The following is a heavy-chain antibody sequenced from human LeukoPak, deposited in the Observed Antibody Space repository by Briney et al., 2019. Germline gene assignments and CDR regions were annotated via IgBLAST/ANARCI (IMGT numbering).Heavy chain of an antibody. CDR3: ARKPYRGYDVDY. CDR2: ISAYNGNT. V-gene: IGHV1-18*01. Sequence: ASVKVSCKASGGTFSSYAISWVRQAPGQGLEWMGWISAYNGNTNYAQKLQGRVTMTTDTSTSTAYMELRSLRSDDTAVYYCARKPYRGYDVDYWGQGTLVTVSS. D-gene: IGHD5-12*01. CDR1: GGTFSSYA. J-gene: IGHJ4*02.